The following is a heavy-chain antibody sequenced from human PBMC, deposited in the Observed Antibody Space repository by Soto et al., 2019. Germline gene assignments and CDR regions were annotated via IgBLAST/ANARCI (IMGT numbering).Heavy chain of an antibody. D-gene: IGHD3-9*01. CDR3: ARESRTGRGYYYMDV. V-gene: IGHV3-64*01. Sequence: GGSLRLSCAASGFTFSSYAMHWVRQAPGKGLEYVSAISSNGGSTYYANSVKGRFTISRDNSKNTLYLQMGSLRAEDMAVYYCARESRTGRGYYYMDVWGKGTTVTVSS. J-gene: IGHJ6*03. CDR2: ISSNGGST. CDR1: GFTFSSYA.